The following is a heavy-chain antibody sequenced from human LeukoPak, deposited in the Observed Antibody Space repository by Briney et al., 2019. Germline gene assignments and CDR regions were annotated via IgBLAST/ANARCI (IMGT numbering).Heavy chain of an antibody. Sequence: GGSLRLSRAAPEFNVRSNEMTWVRQAPGKGLEWVSSISDGSAYYADSRKGRFTISRDNSKNTLYLQMTSLRAEDTAMYYCARFPPASMVGEGGYYYMDVWGKGTTVTVSS. CDR2: ISDGSA. D-gene: IGHD3-10*01. J-gene: IGHJ6*03. V-gene: IGHV3-38-3*01. CDR3: ARFPPASMVGEGGYYYMDV. CDR1: EFNVRSNE.